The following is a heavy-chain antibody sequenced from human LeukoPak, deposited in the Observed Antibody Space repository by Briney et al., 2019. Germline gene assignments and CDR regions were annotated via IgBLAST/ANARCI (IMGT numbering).Heavy chain of an antibody. CDR1: GGSISSYY. J-gene: IGHJ5*02. CDR3: ARDRYDFWRGDWFDP. Sequence: SETLSLTCTVSGGSISSYYWSWIRQPAGKGLEWIGRIYTSGSTNYNPSLKSRVTMSVDTSKNHFSLKLSSVTAADTALYYCARDRYDFWRGDWFDPWGQGTLVTVSS. D-gene: IGHD3-3*01. V-gene: IGHV4-4*07. CDR2: IYTSGST.